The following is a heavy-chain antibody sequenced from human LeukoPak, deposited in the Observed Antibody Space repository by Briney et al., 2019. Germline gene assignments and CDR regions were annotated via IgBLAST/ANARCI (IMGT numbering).Heavy chain of an antibody. J-gene: IGHJ5*02. CDR3: ARDRGLAPEGWFDP. D-gene: IGHD3-3*02. Sequence: SETLSLTCPVSGGSISSHYWSWIRQPAGNGLEWIGYIYYSGSTNYNPSITGRVTISVDTSKNQFSLKLSSVTAADTAVYYCARDRGLAPEGWFDPWGQGTLVTVSS. V-gene: IGHV4-59*11. CDR2: IYYSGST. CDR1: GGSISSHY.